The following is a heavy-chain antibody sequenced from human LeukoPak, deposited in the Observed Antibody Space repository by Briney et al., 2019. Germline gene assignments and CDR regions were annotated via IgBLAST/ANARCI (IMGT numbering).Heavy chain of an antibody. CDR1: GFTFSSYG. J-gene: IGHJ5*02. Sequence: GGSLRLSCAASGFTFSSYGIHWVRQAPGKGLEWVAFIRFHRSNKYYADSVKGRFTISRHNSENTLYLEMNSLRAEDTAVYYCARDLGQYYDTSDNWFDPWGQGTLVTVSS. CDR3: ARDLGQYYDTSDNWFDP. CDR2: IRFHRSNK. D-gene: IGHD3-22*01. V-gene: IGHV3-30*02.